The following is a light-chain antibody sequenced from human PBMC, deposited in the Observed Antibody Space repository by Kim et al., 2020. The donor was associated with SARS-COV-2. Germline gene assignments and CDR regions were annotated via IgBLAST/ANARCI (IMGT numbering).Light chain of an antibody. Sequence: GQSITISCTVTSRDVGGYNYVSWYQQHPGKAPKLMFYDVSNRPSGVSNRFAGSKSGNTASLTISGLQAEDEADYSCSSYTSSSTRVFGGGTQLTVL. V-gene: IGLV2-14*03. CDR1: SRDVGGYNY. CDR3: SSYTSSSTRV. CDR2: DVS. J-gene: IGLJ3*02.